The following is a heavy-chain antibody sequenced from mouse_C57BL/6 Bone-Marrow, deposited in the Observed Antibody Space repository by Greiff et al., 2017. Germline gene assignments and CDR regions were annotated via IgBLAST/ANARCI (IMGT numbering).Heavy chain of an antibody. CDR3: ARSGDGPFAY. J-gene: IGHJ3*01. CDR1: GYTFTSYW. D-gene: IGHD2-3*01. CDR2: IDPSDSYT. V-gene: IGHV1-69*01. Sequence: QVQLQQPGAELVMPGASVKLSCKASGYTFTSYWMHWVKQRPGQGLEWIGEIDPSDSYTNYNQKFKGKSTLTVDKSSSTAYMQLSGLTSEDSAVYYCARSGDGPFAYWGQGTLVTVSA.